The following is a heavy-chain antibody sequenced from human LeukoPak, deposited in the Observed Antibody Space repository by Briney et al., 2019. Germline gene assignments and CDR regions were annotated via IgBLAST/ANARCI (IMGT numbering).Heavy chain of an antibody. CDR2: ISYDGSNK. J-gene: IGHJ4*02. CDR1: GFTFDDYG. D-gene: IGHD3-16*01. Sequence: GGSLRLSCAASGFTFDDYGMSWVRQAPGKGLEWVAVISYDGSNKYYADSVKGRFTISRDNSKNTLYLQMNSLRAEDTAVYYCAKDRDAITFGGVMDFDYWGQGTLVTVSS. V-gene: IGHV3-30*18. CDR3: AKDRDAITFGGVMDFDY.